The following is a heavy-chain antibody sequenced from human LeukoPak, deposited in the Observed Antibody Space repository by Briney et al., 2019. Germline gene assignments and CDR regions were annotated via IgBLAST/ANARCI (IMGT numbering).Heavy chain of an antibody. CDR2: INAGNGNT. CDR1: GYTFTSYA. D-gene: IGHD2-2*01. CDR3: AREDCSSTSCYGRTIRGWFDP. J-gene: IGHJ5*02. Sequence: ASVKVSCKASGYTFTSYAMHWVRQAPGQRLEWMGWINAGNGNTKYSQKFQGRVTITRDTSASTAYMELSSLRSEDTAVYYCAREDCSSTSCYGRTIRGWFDPWGQGTLVTVSS. V-gene: IGHV1-3*01.